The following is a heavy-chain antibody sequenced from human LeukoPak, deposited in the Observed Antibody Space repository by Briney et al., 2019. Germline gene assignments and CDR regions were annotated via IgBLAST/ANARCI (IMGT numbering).Heavy chain of an antibody. CDR2: ISWDGGST. CDR1: GFTFDDYT. V-gene: IGHV3-43*01. J-gene: IGHJ3*02. CDR3: AKDMIRGDGYNGAFDI. D-gene: IGHD5-24*01. Sequence: GGSLRLSCAASGFTFDDYTMHWVRQAPGKGPEWVSLISWDGGSTYYADSVKGRFTISRDNSKNSLYLQMNSLRTEDTALYYCAKDMIRGDGYNGAFDIWGQGTMVTVSS.